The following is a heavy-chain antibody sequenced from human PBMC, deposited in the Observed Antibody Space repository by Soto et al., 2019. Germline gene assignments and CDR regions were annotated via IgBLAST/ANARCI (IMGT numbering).Heavy chain of an antibody. CDR1: GFTFSNYW. V-gene: IGHV3-74*02. CDR3: ARGDCVGGTCYSLAGSFYYYMDV. D-gene: IGHD2-15*01. CDR2: INSDGSVS. Sequence: VQLVESGGGLVQTGGSLRLSCAASGFTFSNYWMYWVRQAPGKGLEWVSRINSDGSVSSYADSVKGRLTISRDNVKNTLYLQMDSLRAEDTALYYCARGDCVGGTCYSLAGSFYYYMDVWGKGTTVTVFS. J-gene: IGHJ6*03.